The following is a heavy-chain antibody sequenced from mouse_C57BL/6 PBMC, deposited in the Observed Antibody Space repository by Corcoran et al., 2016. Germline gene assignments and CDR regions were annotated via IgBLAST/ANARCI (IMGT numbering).Heavy chain of an antibody. J-gene: IGHJ2*01. D-gene: IGHD1-2*01. CDR1: GYTFTDYY. CDR3: AREGDLSC. V-gene: IGHV1-76*01. CDR2: IYPGSGNT. Sequence: QVQLKQSGAELVRPGASAKLSCKASGYTFTDYYINWVKQRPGQGLEWIARIYPGSGNTYYNEKFKGKATLTAEKSSSTAYMQLSSLTSEDSAVYFCAREGDLSCWGQGTTLTVSS.